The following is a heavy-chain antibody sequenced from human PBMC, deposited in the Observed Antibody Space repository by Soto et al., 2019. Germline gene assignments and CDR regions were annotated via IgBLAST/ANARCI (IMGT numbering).Heavy chain of an antibody. CDR3: ANGSTYWDIDY. CDR1: GFTFSNYG. J-gene: IGHJ4*02. CDR2: ISDDGGNT. V-gene: IGHV3-30*18. D-gene: IGHD2-8*02. Sequence: QVQLVESGGGVVQPGRSLRLSCAASGFTFSNYGMNWVRQAPGKGLEWVAVISDDGGNTYYADSVKGRFTISRDNSKNTRYLQMSSLRAEDTAVYYCANGSTYWDIDYWGQGTLVTVSS.